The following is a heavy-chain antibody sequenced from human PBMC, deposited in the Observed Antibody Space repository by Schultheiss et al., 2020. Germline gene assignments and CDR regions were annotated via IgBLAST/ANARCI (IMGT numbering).Heavy chain of an antibody. D-gene: IGHD6-13*01. V-gene: IGHV3-30*18. CDR3: AKDLLQQLVPGDGMDV. Sequence: GGSLRLSCAASGFTFSSYGMHWVRQAPGKGLEWVAVISYDGSNKYYADSVKGRFTISRDNSKNTLYLQMNSLRAEDTAVYYCAKDLLQQLVPGDGMDVWGQGTTVTVSS. CDR2: ISYDGSNK. CDR1: GFTFSSYG. J-gene: IGHJ6*02.